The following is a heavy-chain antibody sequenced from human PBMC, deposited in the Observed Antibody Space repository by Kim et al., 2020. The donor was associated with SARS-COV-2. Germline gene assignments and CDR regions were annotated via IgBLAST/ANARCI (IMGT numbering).Heavy chain of an antibody. CDR1: GGSISSYY. J-gene: IGHJ5*02. CDR2: IYYSGST. CDR3: ARAILGINWFDP. D-gene: IGHD3-3*01. V-gene: IGHV4-59*01. Sequence: SETLSLTCTVSGGSISSYYWRWIRQPPGKGLEWIGYIYYSGSTNYNPSLKSRVTISVDTSKNQFSLKLSSVTAADTAVYYCARAILGINWFDPWGQGTLVTVSS.